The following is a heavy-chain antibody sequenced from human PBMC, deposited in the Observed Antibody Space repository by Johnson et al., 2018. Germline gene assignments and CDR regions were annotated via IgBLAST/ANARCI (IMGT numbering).Heavy chain of an antibody. Sequence: QVQLQESGPGLVKPSGTLSLTCAVSGGSISSSKWWSWVRQPPGKGLEWIGEIYHSGTTKYNSSLKSRVTISVDKSNNQLSLKRTSVTAAGPAGYYCARGRDDDYGDYNAFDIWGQGTMVTVSS. CDR1: GGSISSSKW. V-gene: IGHV4-4*02. CDR2: IYHSGTT. J-gene: IGHJ3*02. CDR3: ARGRDDDYGDYNAFDI. D-gene: IGHD4-17*01.